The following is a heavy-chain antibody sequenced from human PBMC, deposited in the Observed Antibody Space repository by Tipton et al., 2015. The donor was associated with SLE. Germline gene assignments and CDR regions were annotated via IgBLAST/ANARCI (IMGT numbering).Heavy chain of an antibody. CDR3: AIAAARTYYGMDV. D-gene: IGHD6-13*01. V-gene: IGHV3-30*04. CDR1: GFTFSSYA. CDR2: ISYDGSNK. J-gene: IGHJ6*02. Sequence: RSLRLSCAASGFTFSSYAMHWVRQAPGKGLEWVAVISYDGSNKYYADSVKGRFTISRDNTKNSLYLQMNSLRAEDTAVYYCAIAAARTYYGMDVWGQGTTVTVSS.